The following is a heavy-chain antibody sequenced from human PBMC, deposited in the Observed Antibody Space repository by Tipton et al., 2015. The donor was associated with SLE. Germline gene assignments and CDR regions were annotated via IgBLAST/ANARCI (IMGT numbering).Heavy chain of an antibody. CDR1: GGSISAYY. V-gene: IGHV4-34*10. D-gene: IGHD1-26*01. J-gene: IGHJ4*02. CDR3: ARGGGSYYDY. CDR2: ISHTGST. Sequence: GLVKPSETLSLTCAVYGGSISAYYWSWIRQPPGKGLEWIGEISHTGSTNFNPSLKSRITLSLDTSKNQFSLRVNSVTAADTAVYYCARGGGSYYDYWGQGTLVTVSS.